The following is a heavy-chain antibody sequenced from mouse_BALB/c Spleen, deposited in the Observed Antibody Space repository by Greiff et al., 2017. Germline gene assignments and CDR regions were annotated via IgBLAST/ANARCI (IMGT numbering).Heavy chain of an antibody. CDR1: GFTFSSYT. D-gene: IGHD1-1*01. CDR3: ARHYYGSSWYFDV. V-gene: IGHV5-12-2*01. Sequence: EVKLVESGGGLVQPGGSLKLSCVASGFTFSSYTMSWVRQTPVKRLEWVAYISNGGGSTYYPDTVKGRFTISRDNAKNTLYLQISSLKSEDTAMYYCARHYYGSSWYFDVWGAGTTVTVSS. CDR2: ISNGGGST. J-gene: IGHJ1*01.